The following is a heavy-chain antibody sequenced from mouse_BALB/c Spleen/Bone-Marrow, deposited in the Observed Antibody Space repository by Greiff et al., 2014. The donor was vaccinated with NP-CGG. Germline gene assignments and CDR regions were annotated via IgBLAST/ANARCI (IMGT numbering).Heavy chain of an antibody. V-gene: IGHV1S81*02. Sequence: VQLQESGAELVKPGASVKLSCKASGYTFTSYYMYWVKQRPGQGLEWIGEINPSNGGTNFNEKFKSKATLTVDKPSSTAYMQLSSLTSEDSAVYYCTRSDGYYVPHWYFDVWGAGTTVTVSS. CDR1: GYTFTSYY. CDR3: TRSDGYYVPHWYFDV. CDR2: INPSNGGT. J-gene: IGHJ1*01. D-gene: IGHD2-3*01.